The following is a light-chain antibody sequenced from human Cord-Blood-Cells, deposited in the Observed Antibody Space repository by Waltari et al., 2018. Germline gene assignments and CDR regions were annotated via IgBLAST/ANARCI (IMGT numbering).Light chain of an antibody. CDR3: QQYNNWTLT. J-gene: IGKJ4*01. V-gene: IGKV3-15*01. CDR2: GAS. Sequence: EIVMTQSPATLSVSPGERATLSCRASQSVSSNLAWYQQKPGQPPRLLIYGASTRPTGFPARFSDSGSRTECTLTISSLQSEYFAVYYCQQYNNWTLTFGGGTNVEIK. CDR1: QSVSSN.